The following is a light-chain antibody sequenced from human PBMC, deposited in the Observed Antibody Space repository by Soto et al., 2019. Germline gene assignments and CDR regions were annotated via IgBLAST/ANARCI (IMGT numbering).Light chain of an antibody. V-gene: IGKV1-5*01. CDR2: DAS. J-gene: IGKJ1*01. Sequence: DIQMTQSPSTLSASVGDRVTITCRASQSIRTWLAWYQQKPGKAPKLLIYDASSLESGVPSRFSGSGSGTEFTLTISSLQPDDFATYYCQQYDYSRSFGQGTKVDIK. CDR1: QSIRTW. CDR3: QQYDYSRS.